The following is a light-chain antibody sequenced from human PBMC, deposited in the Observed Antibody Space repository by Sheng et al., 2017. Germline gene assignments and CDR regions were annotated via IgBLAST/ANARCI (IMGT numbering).Light chain of an antibody. J-gene: IGLJ3*02. CDR3: AAWDDSLSGWV. Sequence: QSVLTQPPSASGTPGQRVTISCSGSTSSVGSNTVTWYQQLPGTAPKLLIYSSHQRPSGVPERFSGSKSGTSASLAISGLRSEDEADYYCAAWDDSLSGWVFGRRDQADRP. V-gene: IGLV1-44*01. CDR2: SSH. CDR1: TSSVGSNT.